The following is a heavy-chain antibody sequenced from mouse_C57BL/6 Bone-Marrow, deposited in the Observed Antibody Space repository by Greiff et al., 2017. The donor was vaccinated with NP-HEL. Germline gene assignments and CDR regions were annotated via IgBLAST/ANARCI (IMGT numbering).Heavy chain of an antibody. CDR2: IWGVGST. Sequence: VQLQQSGPGLVAPSQSLSITCTVSGFSLTSYGVDWVRQSPGKGLEWLGVIWGVGSTTYNSALKSRLSISKDNSKSQVFLKMNSLQTDDTAMYYCARRGYDYDYAMDYWGQGTSVTVSS. J-gene: IGHJ4*01. V-gene: IGHV2-6*01. CDR3: ARRGYDYDYAMDY. D-gene: IGHD2-4*01. CDR1: GFSLTSYG.